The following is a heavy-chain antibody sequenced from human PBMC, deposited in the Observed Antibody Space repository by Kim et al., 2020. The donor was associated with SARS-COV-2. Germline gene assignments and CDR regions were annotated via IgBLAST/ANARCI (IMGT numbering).Heavy chain of an antibody. Sequence: ASVKVSCKASGYTFTSYAMHWVRQAPGQRLEWMGWINAGNGNTKYSQKFQGRVTITRDTSASTAYMELSSLRSEDTAVYYCAREEVRFRSSWSLYYFDYWGQGTLVTVSS. CDR2: INAGNGNT. J-gene: IGHJ4*02. V-gene: IGHV1-3*01. CDR3: AREEVRFRSSWSLYYFDY. D-gene: IGHD6-13*01. CDR1: GYTFTSYA.